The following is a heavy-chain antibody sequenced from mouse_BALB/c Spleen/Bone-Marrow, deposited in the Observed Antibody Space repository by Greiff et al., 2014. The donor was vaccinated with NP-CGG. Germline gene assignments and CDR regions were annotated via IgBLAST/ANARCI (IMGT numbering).Heavy chain of an antibody. Sequence: EVQLQQSGSGLVKPEVSLKLSCPPSEVSLTRFWMRWVRQEPGQRLEWNGEINPDTSTINYTPSLKDKFIISRVNAKNTRYLQKSKVRSEDTALYYCTRLHYYGYSADWGQGTLVTVST. CDR1: EVSLTRFW. V-gene: IGHV4-1*02. D-gene: IGHD1-2*01. CDR2: INPDTSTI. J-gene: IGHJ3*01. CDR3: TRLHYYGYSAD.